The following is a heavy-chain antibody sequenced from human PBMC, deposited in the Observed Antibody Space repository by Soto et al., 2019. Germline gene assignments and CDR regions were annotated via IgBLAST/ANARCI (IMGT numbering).Heavy chain of an antibody. Sequence: ASVKVSCKASGYTFTGYYMHWVRQAPGQGLEWMGWIDPNSGGTNYAQKFQGWVTMTRDTSISTAYMELSRLRSDDTAVYYCARAISSSWLFDYWGQGTLVTVSS. CDR1: GYTFTGYY. CDR2: IDPNSGGT. CDR3: ARAISSSWLFDY. V-gene: IGHV1-2*04. J-gene: IGHJ4*02. D-gene: IGHD6-13*01.